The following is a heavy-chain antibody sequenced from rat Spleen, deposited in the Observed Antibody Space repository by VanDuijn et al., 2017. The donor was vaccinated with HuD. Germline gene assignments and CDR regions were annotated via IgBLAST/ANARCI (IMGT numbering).Heavy chain of an antibody. V-gene: IGHV4-2*01. J-gene: IGHJ2*01. CDR2: INKDSRTI. CDR3: VREDAGVNY. CDR1: GFNFKDYW. Sequence: EVKLVEFGGGLVQPGRSLKLSCAASGFNFKDYWMGWVRQAPGKGLEWIGEINKDSRTIKYSPSLKDKFIISRDNAQNTLYLQRSKLGSEDTAIYYCVREDAGVNYWGQGVMVTVSS. D-gene: IGHD4-4*01.